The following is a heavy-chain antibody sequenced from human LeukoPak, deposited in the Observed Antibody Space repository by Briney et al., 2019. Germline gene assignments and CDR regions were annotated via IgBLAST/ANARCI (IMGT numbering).Heavy chain of an antibody. CDR3: ARGTYYYDSSGYYRDC. D-gene: IGHD3-22*01. CDR2: MNPSSTTT. J-gene: IGHJ4*02. Sequence: ASVKVSCKASGYTFTSYDIHWVRQATGQGLEWLGWMNPSSTTTGYAQKFQGRITMTRNTSISTAYMELSSLRSEDTAVYYCARGTYYYDSSGYYRDCWGQGTLVTVSS. V-gene: IGHV1-8*01. CDR1: GYTFTSYD.